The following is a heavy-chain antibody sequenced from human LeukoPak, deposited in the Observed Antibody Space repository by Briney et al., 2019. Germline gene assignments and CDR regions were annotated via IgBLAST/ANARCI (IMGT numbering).Heavy chain of an antibody. V-gene: IGHV3-7*03. J-gene: IGHJ4*02. Sequence: GGSLRLSCVASGFTFSSSWMSWVRQAPGKGLEWVANIKQDGSEKSYVESVRGRFTISRDNAKNSLYLQLNSLRAEDTALYYCARGNPPDYWGQGTLVTVSS. CDR1: GFTFSSSW. D-gene: IGHD2/OR15-2a*01. CDR2: IKQDGSEK. CDR3: ARGNPPDY.